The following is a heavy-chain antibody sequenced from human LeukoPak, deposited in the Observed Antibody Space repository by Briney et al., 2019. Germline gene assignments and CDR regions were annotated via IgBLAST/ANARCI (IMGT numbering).Heavy chain of an antibody. V-gene: IGHV1-18*01. J-gene: IGHJ5*02. CDR1: GYTFTSYG. D-gene: IGHD3-3*01. CDR3: ARDIIRWSYDFWSGYYTGIPFDP. Sequence: RASVKVSCKASGYTFTSYGISWVRQAPGQGLEWMGWISAYNGNTNYAQKLQGRVTMTTDTSTSTAYMELRSLRSDDTAVYYCARDIIRWSYDFWSGYYTGIPFDPWGQGTLVTVSS. CDR2: ISAYNGNT.